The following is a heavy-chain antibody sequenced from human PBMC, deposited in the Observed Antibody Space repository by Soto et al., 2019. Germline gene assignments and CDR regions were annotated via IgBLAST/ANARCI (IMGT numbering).Heavy chain of an antibody. CDR2: ISGSGSNP. CDR1: GFTFSSYA. J-gene: IGHJ5*02. V-gene: IGHV3-23*01. CDR3: AKTASMTIRDGFDP. D-gene: IGHD4-17*01. Sequence: EVQVLESGGGLVQPGGSLRLSCAASGFTFSSYAMSWVRQAPGQGLEWVSAISGSGSNPYYADSVKGRFTISRDNSKNSLYMQMSSLRAENPALYYCAKTASMTIRDGFDPWGQGTLVTVSS.